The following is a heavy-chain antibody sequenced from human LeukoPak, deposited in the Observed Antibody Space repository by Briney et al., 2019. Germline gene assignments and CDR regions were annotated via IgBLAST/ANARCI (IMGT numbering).Heavy chain of an antibody. CDR2: INHSGST. V-gene: IGHV4-34*01. Sequence: PSETLSLTCAVYGGSFSGYYWSWIRQPPGKGLEWIGEINHSGSTNYNPSLKSRVTISVDTSKNQFSLKLSSVTAADTAVYYCARAQRIPPEDSSGYSAGFDPWGQGTLVTVSS. CDR3: ARAQRIPPEDSSGYSAGFDP. CDR1: GGSFSGYY. J-gene: IGHJ5*02. D-gene: IGHD3-22*01.